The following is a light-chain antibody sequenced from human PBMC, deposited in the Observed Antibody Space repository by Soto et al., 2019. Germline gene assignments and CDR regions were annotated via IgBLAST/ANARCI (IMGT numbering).Light chain of an antibody. CDR3: QQYKSWPIT. CDR2: DAS. Sequence: EIEMTQSPVTLSVSPGERATLSCRASQSVTDKLAWYQQKPGQSPRLLIFDASTRATGIPATFSGSGSGTEFTRTIILLQSEDVAVYYCQQYKSWPITFGQGTRLQIK. CDR1: QSVTDK. V-gene: IGKV3-15*01. J-gene: IGKJ5*01.